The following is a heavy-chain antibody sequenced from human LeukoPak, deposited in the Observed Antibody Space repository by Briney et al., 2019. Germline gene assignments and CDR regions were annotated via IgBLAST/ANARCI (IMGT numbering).Heavy chain of an antibody. CDR1: GFTFTDTY. V-gene: IGHV3-11*04. Sequence: GGSLRLSCAVSGFTFTDTYMTWIRQAPGKGLESLSYISPSGTDISYADSVKGRFTISRDNAKNSLTLHMNTLRADDTAVYYCAKDGGTHFDHWGQGTLVTVSS. CDR2: ISPSGTDI. CDR3: AKDGGTHFDH. J-gene: IGHJ4*02. D-gene: IGHD1-26*01.